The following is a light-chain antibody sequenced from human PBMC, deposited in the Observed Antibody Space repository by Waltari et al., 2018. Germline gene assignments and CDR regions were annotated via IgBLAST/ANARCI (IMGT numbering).Light chain of an antibody. Sequence: DIVMTQSPDSLAVSLGERATIICKSSQCVLYSSRDENFLAWYRQKPGKPPKILIYSASSQNSVVPDRSSSGGSAEDFPITISRLQAEYVAFYYCQQYYSTPFTFGQGTKLEI. CDR2: SAS. J-gene: IGKJ2*01. CDR3: QQYYSTPFT. V-gene: IGKV4-1*01. CDR1: QCVLYSSRDENF.